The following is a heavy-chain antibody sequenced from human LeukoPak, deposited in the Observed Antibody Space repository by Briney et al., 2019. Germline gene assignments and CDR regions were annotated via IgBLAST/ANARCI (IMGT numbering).Heavy chain of an antibody. Sequence: HPGGSLRLSCAASGFTFSSYGMHWVRQAPGKGLEWVSTISGSGDPTYYADSVKGRFTISRDNSENTLYLQMNSLRAEDTAVYYCAKVKSSGYYPTDLDYWGQGTLVTVSS. V-gene: IGHV3-23*01. CDR2: ISGSGDPT. D-gene: IGHD3-22*01. CDR1: GFTFSSYG. CDR3: AKVKSSGYYPTDLDY. J-gene: IGHJ4*02.